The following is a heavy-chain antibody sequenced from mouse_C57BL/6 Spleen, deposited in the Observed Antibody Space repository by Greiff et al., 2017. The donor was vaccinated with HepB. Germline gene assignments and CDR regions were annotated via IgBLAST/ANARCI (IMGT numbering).Heavy chain of an antibody. J-gene: IGHJ4*01. V-gene: IGHV14-4*01. CDR2: IDPENGDT. CDR1: GFTIKDDY. CDR3: TASCDYDERDYYAMDY. Sequence: VQLQQSGAELVRPGASVKLSCTASGFTIKDDYMHWVKQRPEQGLEWIGWIDPENGDTEYASKFQGKATITADTSSNTAYLQLSSLTSEDTAVYYCTASCDYDERDYYAMDYWGEGTSVTVSS. D-gene: IGHD2-4*01.